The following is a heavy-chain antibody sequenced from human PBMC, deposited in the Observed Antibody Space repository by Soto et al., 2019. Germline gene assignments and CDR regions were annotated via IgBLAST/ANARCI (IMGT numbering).Heavy chain of an antibody. D-gene: IGHD3-10*01. V-gene: IGHV3-23*01. J-gene: IGHJ6*02. CDR1: GFTFSSYA. CDR2: ISGSGGST. Sequence: GGSLRLSCAASGFTFSSYAMSWVRQAPGKGLEWVSAISGSGGSTYYADSVKGRFTISRDNSKNTLYLQMKSLRAEDTAVYYCAKPRYYGSGSPYYPLNYYYYYGMDVWGQGPRSPSP. CDR3: AKPRYYGSGSPYYPLNYYYYYGMDV.